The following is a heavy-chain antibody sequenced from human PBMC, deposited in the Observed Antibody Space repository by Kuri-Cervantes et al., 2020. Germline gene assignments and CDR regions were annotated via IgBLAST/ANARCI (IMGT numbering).Heavy chain of an antibody. CDR1: GYTFTGYY. D-gene: IGHD3-22*01. V-gene: IGHV1-2*04. Sequence: ASVKVSCKASGYTFTGYYMHWVRQAPGQGLEWMGWINPNSGGTNYAQKFQGWVTMTTDTSTSTAYMELRSLRSDDTAVYYCARDPSDSGSPHRYFDYWGQGTLVTVSS. CDR2: INPNSGGT. J-gene: IGHJ4*02. CDR3: ARDPSDSGSPHRYFDY.